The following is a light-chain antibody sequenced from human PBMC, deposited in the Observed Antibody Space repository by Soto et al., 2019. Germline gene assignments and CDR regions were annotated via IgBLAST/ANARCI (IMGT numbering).Light chain of an antibody. CDR2: AAY. V-gene: IGKV1-12*01. CDR1: QSISSW. CDR3: QPANSFPIT. J-gene: IGKJ5*01. Sequence: DIQMTQSPSSVSASVGGRVTITCRASQSISSWLAWYQQKPGKAPKLLIYAAYSLQSGVTSRFSGSGSGTDFTLTISSLQPEDFATYYCQPANSFPITVGQGTRLEIK.